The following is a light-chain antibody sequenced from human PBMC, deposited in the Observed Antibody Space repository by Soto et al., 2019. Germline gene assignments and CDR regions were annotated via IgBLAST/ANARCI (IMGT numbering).Light chain of an antibody. CDR1: QGIGIY. CDR2: AAS. Sequence: DIQMTQSPSSLSASLGDRATITCRASQGIGIYLAWYQQKPGKVPKLLIYAASTLQSGVPARFSGRGSGTDFTLTISSLQPEDVAAYYCQKYNSAPRTFGQGTKVEIK. CDR3: QKYNSAPRT. J-gene: IGKJ1*01. V-gene: IGKV1-27*01.